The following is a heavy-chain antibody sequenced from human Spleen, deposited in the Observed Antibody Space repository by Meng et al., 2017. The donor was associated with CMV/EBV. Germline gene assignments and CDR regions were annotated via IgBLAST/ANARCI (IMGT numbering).Heavy chain of an antibody. CDR3: ARMAGSTWYGHYFEY. D-gene: IGHD6-13*01. Sequence: SGPTLVKPTPTLTLACTFSGFSLSTSGMRVSWIRQPPGKALEWLARIDWDDDEFYSTSLKTRLTISKDTSKNQVVLTMTNMDPVDTATYYCARMAGSTWYGHYFEYWGQGTLVTVSS. CDR1: GFSLSTSGMR. J-gene: IGHJ4*02. V-gene: IGHV2-70D*14. CDR2: IDWDDDE.